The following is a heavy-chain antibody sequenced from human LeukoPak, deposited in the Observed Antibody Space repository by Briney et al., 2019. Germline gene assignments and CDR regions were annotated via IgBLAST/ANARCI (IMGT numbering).Heavy chain of an antibody. CDR3: ATDLLTPYYYYYMDV. V-gene: IGHV3-74*01. CDR2: INTDGSST. Sequence: PGGSLRLSCAASGLTFSSYWMHWVRQAPGKGLVWVSRINTDGSSTSYADSVKGRFTISRDNAKNTLYLQMNSLRAEDTAVYYCATDLLTPYYYYYMDVWGKGTTVTVSS. CDR1: GLTFSSYW. D-gene: IGHD4-23*01. J-gene: IGHJ6*03.